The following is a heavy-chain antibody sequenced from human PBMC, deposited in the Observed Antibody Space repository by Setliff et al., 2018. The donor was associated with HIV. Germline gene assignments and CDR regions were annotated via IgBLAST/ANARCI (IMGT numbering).Heavy chain of an antibody. CDR2: IKQDGSEK. J-gene: IGHJ4*02. Sequence: PGGSLRLSCAASGFTFSSYAMHWVRQAPGKGLEWVANIKQDGSEKYYVDSVKGRFTISRDSAKNSLYLQMNSLRAEDTAVYYCARERQYYYFDYWAREPWSPSPQ. CDR3: ARERQYYYFDY. CDR1: GFTFSSYA. V-gene: IGHV3-7*03. D-gene: IGHD2-2*01.